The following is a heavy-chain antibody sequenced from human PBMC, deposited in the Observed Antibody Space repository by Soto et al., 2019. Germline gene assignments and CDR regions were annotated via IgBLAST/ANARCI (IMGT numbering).Heavy chain of an antibody. CDR3: ARRAFQWELPDRVHWFDP. V-gene: IGHV4-30-2*01. CDR2: IYHSGST. Sequence: SETLSLTCAVSGGSISRGGYSWSWIRQPPGKGLEWIGYIYHSGSTYYNPSLKSRVTISVDTSKNQFSLKLSSVTAADTAVYYCARRAFQWELPDRVHWFDPWGQGTLVTGSS. D-gene: IGHD1-26*01. J-gene: IGHJ5*02. CDR1: GGSISRGGYS.